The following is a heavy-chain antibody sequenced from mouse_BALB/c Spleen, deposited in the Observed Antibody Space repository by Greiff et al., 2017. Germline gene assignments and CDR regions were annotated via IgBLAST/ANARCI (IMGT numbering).Heavy chain of an antibody. Sequence: EVQVVESGGGLVQPGGSLKLSCAASGFTFSSYTMSWVRQTPEKRLEWVAYISNGGSYTYYPDTVTGRFTISRDNAKNTLYLEMSSLRSEDTAMYYCARRYCYDGAWFAYWGQGTLVTVSA. CDR2: ISNGGSYT. V-gene: IGHV5-9-4*01. D-gene: IGHD2-12*01. J-gene: IGHJ3*01. CDR1: GFTFSSYT. CDR3: ARRYCYDGAWFAY.